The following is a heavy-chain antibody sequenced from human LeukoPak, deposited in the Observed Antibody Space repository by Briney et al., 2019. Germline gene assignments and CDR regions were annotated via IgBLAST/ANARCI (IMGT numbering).Heavy chain of an antibody. CDR2: INPSGRST. Sequence: ASVKVSCKASGETVTRFFMHWVRQAPGQGLEWMGIINPSGRSTDYAQRFQGRVTVTRDTSTSTVYMELRSLRAQDTAVYYCARAHRDNVWGSLDYWGQGTLVIVSS. J-gene: IGHJ4*02. V-gene: IGHV1-46*01. CDR3: ARAHRDNVWGSLDY. D-gene: IGHD3-16*01. CDR1: GETVTRFF.